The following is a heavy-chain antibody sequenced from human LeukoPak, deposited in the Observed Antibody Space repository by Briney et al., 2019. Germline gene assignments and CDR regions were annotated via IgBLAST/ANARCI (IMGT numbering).Heavy chain of an antibody. CDR2: IDSSSRII. CDR1: GFTLCSFS. D-gene: IGHD3-16*01. V-gene: IGHV3-48*04. J-gene: IGHJ4*02. CDR3: ARRVPNEVITDYFDY. Sequence: GGSLRLSCAASGFTLCSFSMNWVGTAQGQGWEWISFIDSSSRIIFYAESVKGRFTISRDNAKNSLFLQMNSLRAEDTAVYYCARRVPNEVITDYFDYWGQGALVTVSS.